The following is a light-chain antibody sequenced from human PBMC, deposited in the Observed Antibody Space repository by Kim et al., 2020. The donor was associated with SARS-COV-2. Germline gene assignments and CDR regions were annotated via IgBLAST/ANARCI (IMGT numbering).Light chain of an antibody. J-gene: IGKJ4*01. CDR3: QQYQSYPLT. V-gene: IGKV1-16*01. CDR2: AAS. CDR1: QAINNY. Sequence: ASVGDRVTITCRATQAINNYLAWFQHKPGKGPKSLIYAASSLQSGVPSMFSGSGYGTEFPLPIRCLQPRDFATYYYQQYQSYPLTFGGGTKVDIK.